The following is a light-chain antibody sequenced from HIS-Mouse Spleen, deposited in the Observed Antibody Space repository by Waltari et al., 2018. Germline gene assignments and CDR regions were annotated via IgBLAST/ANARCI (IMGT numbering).Light chain of an antibody. CDR2: VGS. J-gene: IGLJ1*01. CDR3: CSYAGSYIYV. Sequence: QSALTQPRSVSGSPGQSVTLSCTGTSSDVGGYNYVSWYQQNPGKAPKPRVDVGSKRPSGVPDRFSGAKSGNTASLTISGLQAEDEADYYCCSYAGSYIYVFGTGTKVTVL. CDR1: SSDVGGYNY. V-gene: IGLV2-11*01.